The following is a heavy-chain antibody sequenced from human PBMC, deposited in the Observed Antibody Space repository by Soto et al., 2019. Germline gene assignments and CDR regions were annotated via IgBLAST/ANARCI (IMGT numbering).Heavy chain of an antibody. J-gene: IGHJ3*01. CDR3: ARNYDILTAGIFDS. CDR2: ISSNGKNR. CDR1: GFSFNIFA. D-gene: IGHD3-9*01. V-gene: IGHV3-48*04. Sequence: PGGSLRLSCAASGFSFNIFAMNWVRKAPGKGLEWVSYISSNGKNRGYADSVKGRFTISRDNAENSLYLQMDGLRAEDTAVYYCARNYDILTAGIFDSWGPGTLVTV.